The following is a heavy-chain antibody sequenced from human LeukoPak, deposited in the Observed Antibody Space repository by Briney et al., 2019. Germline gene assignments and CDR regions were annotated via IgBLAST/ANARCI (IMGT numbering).Heavy chain of an antibody. D-gene: IGHD3-22*01. J-gene: IGHJ6*03. CDR3: ARVWVPSIYYDSSLGGYYYYMDV. CDR2: ISSSSSYI. Sequence: GGSLRLSCAASGFTFSSYWMSWVRQAPGKGLEWVSSISSSSSYIYYADSVKGRFTIPRDNAKNSLYLQMNSLRAEDTAVYYCARVWVPSIYYDSSLGGYYYYMDVWGKGTTVTVSS. V-gene: IGHV3-21*01. CDR1: GFTFSSYW.